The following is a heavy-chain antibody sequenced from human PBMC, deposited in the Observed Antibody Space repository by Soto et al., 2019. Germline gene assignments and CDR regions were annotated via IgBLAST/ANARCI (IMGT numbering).Heavy chain of an antibody. Sequence: QVQLVQSGAEVKKPGASVKVSCKVSGYTLTELSMHWVRQAPGKGLEWIGGFDPEDGETIYAQKFQGRVTMTEDTSNDTGYMELSSLRSEDTAVYYCATGKNSSSLYHYYGMVVWGQGTTVTVSS. CDR1: GYTLTELS. D-gene: IGHD6-13*01. CDR2: FDPEDGET. V-gene: IGHV1-24*01. CDR3: ATGKNSSSLYHYYGMVV. J-gene: IGHJ6*02.